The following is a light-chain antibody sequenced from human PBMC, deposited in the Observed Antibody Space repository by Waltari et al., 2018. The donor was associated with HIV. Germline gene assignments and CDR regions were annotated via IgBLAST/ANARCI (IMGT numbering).Light chain of an antibody. Sequence: QAGLTQPPSVSKGLRQTATLTCTGNSNNVGNQGAAWLQQHQGHPPKLLSYRNNNRPSGISERLSAFRSGNTASLTITGLQPEDEADYYCSAWDSSLSARVFGGGTKLTVL. CDR2: RNN. J-gene: IGLJ3*02. V-gene: IGLV10-54*01. CDR1: SNNVGNQG. CDR3: SAWDSSLSARV.